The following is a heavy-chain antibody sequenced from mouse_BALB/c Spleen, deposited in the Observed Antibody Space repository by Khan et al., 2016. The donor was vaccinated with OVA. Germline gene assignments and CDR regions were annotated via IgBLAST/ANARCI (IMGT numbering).Heavy chain of an antibody. J-gene: IGHJ4*01. V-gene: IGHV2-6-4*01. D-gene: IGHD2-14*01. Sequence: QVQLKESGPGLVAPSQSLSITCTVSGFSLSRYNIHWVRQPPGKGLEWLGMIWGGGGTDYNSTLQSRLSISKDNSKRQVFLKMNSMQNDDTAMYYCARAYYRYDGYYAIDYWGQGTSVTVSS. CDR3: ARAYYRYDGYYAIDY. CDR2: IWGGGGT. CDR1: GFSLSRYN.